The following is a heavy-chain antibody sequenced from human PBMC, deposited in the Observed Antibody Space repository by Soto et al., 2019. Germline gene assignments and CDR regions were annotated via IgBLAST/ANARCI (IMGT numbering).Heavy chain of an antibody. CDR3: ARDQSHSNYGYYYYGMDV. J-gene: IGHJ6*02. Sequence: GGSLRLSCAASGFTFSSYSMNWVRQAPGKGLEWVSSISSSSSYIYYADSVKGRFTISRDNAKYSLYLQINSLRAEDTSVYYCARDQSHSNYGYYYYGMDVWGQGTTVTVSS. CDR1: GFTFSSYS. CDR2: ISSSSSYI. D-gene: IGHD4-4*01. V-gene: IGHV3-21*01.